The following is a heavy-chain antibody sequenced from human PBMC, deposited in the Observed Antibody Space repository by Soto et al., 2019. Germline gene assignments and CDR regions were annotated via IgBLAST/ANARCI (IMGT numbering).Heavy chain of an antibody. J-gene: IGHJ4*02. CDR2: IIPIFGTA. CDR3: ARRNFKYGDLYYFDY. CDR1: GGTFSSYA. D-gene: IGHD4-17*01. V-gene: IGHV1-69*13. Sequence: GASVKVSCKASGGTFSSYAISWVRQAPGQGLEWMGGIIPIFGTANYAQKFQGRVTITADESTSTAYMELSSLRSEDTAVYYCARRNFKYGDLYYFDYWGQGTLVTSPQ.